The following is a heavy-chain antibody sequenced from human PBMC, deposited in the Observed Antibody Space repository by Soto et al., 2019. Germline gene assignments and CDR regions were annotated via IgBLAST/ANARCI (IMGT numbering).Heavy chain of an antibody. V-gene: IGHV3-30*18. CDR1: GFTFSSYG. D-gene: IGHD3-3*01. CDR3: AKDRISEIDY. CDR2: ISYDGSNK. J-gene: IGHJ4*02. Sequence: QVQLVESGGGVVQPGRSLRLSCAASGFTFSSYGMHWVRQAPGKELEWVAVISYDGSNKYYADSVKGRFTISRDNSKNTLYLQMNSLRAEDTAVYYCAKDRISEIDYWGQGTLVTVSS.